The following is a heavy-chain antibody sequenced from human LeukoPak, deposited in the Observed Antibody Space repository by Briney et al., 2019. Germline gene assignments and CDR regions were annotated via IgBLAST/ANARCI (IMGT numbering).Heavy chain of an antibody. Sequence: SETLSLTCAVYGGSFSGYYWSWIRQPPGKGLEWIGEINHSGSTNYNPSLKSRVTISEDTSKNQFSLKLSSVTAADTAVYYCARDVLLWFGELRVDYMDVWGKGTTVTVSS. J-gene: IGHJ6*03. CDR1: GGSFSGYY. CDR3: ARDVLLWFGELRVDYMDV. CDR2: INHSGST. V-gene: IGHV4-34*01. D-gene: IGHD3-10*01.